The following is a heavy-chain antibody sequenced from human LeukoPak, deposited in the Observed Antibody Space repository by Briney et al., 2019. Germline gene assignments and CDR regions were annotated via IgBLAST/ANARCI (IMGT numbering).Heavy chain of an antibody. Sequence: PGGSLRLPCAGSGFTFGRHGMHWFRQTPGKGLEWVAVIAYDGSRAFYADSVKGRFTISRDNSKNTMSVQMDDLIAEDTAVYYCTRYTKDHFDYWGQGTLVTVSS. D-gene: IGHD2-2*02. CDR1: GFTFGRHG. CDR2: IAYDGSRA. J-gene: IGHJ4*02. CDR3: TRYTKDHFDY. V-gene: IGHV3-33*08.